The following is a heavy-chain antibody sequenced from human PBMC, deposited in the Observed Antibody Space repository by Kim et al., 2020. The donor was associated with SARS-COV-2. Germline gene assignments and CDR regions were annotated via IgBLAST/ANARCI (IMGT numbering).Heavy chain of an antibody. V-gene: IGHV3-74*01. J-gene: IGHJ3*01. Sequence: ADSGRGRFTISRDNAKNTLDLQMNSLRVEDTAVYYCARASIASAGGTFDLWGQGTMVTVSS. D-gene: IGHD6-13*01. CDR3: ARASIASAGGTFDL.